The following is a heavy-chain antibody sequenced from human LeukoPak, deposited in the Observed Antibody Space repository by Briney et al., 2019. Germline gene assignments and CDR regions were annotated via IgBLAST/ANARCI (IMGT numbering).Heavy chain of an antibody. V-gene: IGHV3-30*18. CDR1: GFTFSSYG. Sequence: GGSLRLSCAASGFTFSSYGMHWVRQAPGKGLEWVAVISYDGSNKYYADSVKGRFTISRDNSKNTLYLQMNSLRAEDTAVYYCAKPPYLGLYYFDYWGQGTLVTVSS. D-gene: IGHD2-2*01. J-gene: IGHJ4*02. CDR3: AKPPYLGLYYFDY. CDR2: ISYDGSNK.